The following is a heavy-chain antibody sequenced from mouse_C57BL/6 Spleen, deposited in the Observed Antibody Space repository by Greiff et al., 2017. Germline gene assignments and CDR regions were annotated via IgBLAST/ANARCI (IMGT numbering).Heavy chain of an antibody. Sequence: EVMLVESGGGLVKPGGSLKLSCAASGFTFSDYGMHWVRQAPEKGLEWVAYISSGSSTIYYADPVKGRFTISRDNAKNTLFLQMTSLRSEYTAMYYCARRITTVVAGDYAMDYWGQGTSVTVSS. CDR2: ISSGSSTI. V-gene: IGHV5-17*01. CDR1: GFTFSDYG. D-gene: IGHD1-1*01. J-gene: IGHJ4*01. CDR3: ARRITTVVAGDYAMDY.